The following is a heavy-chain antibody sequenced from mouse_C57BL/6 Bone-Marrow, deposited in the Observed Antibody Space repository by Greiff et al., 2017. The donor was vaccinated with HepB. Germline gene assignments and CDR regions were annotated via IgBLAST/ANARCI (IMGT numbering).Heavy chain of an antibody. D-gene: IGHD1-1*01. CDR3: ARDYYYGTSAMDY. Sequence: EESGPGLVKPSQSLSLTCSVTGYSITSGYYWNWIRQFPGNKLEWMGYISYDGSNNYNPSLKNRISITRDTSKNQFFLKLNSVTTEDTATYYCARDYYYGTSAMDYWGQGTSVTVSS. J-gene: IGHJ4*01. V-gene: IGHV3-6*01. CDR1: GYSITSGYY. CDR2: ISYDGSN.